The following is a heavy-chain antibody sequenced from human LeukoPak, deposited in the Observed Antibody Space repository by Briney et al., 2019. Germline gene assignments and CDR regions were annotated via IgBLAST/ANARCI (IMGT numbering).Heavy chain of an antibody. CDR3: ARDNGTAVAGRFVSFFDY. V-gene: IGHV3-48*03. J-gene: IGHJ4*02. D-gene: IGHD6-19*01. Sequence: GGSLRLSCAASGFTFSSYEMNWVRQAPGKGLEWVSYISSSGGTIYYADSVKGRFTISRDNAKNSLYLQMNSLRAEDTAVYYCARDNGTAVAGRFVSFFDYWGQGTLVTVSS. CDR2: ISSSGGTI. CDR1: GFTFSSYE.